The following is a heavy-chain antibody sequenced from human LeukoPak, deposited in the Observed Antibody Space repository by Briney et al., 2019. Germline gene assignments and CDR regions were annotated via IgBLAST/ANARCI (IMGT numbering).Heavy chain of an antibody. J-gene: IGHJ3*02. V-gene: IGHV3-9*01. CDR1: GFNFEDYA. CDR2: ISWNSGAI. D-gene: IGHD3-10*01. CDR3: AKDTTDIRGADVFHI. Sequence: AGGSLRLSCVGSGFNFEDYALHWVRKIPGKGLEWVTGISWNSGAIGFVESVRGRFTISRDNAKNSVYLQMNSLRPEDTALYYCAKDTTDIRGADVFHIWGQGTMVTVSS.